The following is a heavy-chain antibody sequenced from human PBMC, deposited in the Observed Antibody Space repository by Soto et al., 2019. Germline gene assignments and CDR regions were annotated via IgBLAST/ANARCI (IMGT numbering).Heavy chain of an antibody. J-gene: IGHJ6*02. CDR3: AKDRIYGFYYYYGMDV. Sequence: PGGSLRLSCAASGFTFSSYGMHWVRQAPGKGLEWVAVISYDGSNKYYADSVKGRFTISRDNSKNTLYLQMNSLRAEDTAVYYCAKDRIYGFYYYYGMDVWRQGTTVTVSS. CDR2: ISYDGSNK. V-gene: IGHV3-30*18. D-gene: IGHD3-10*01. CDR1: GFTFSSYG.